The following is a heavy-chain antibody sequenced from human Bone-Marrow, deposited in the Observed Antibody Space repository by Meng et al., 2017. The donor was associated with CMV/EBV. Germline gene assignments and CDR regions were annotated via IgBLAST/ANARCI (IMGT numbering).Heavy chain of an antibody. CDR3: ATPPYYDFWSGYRY. CDR1: GYTLTELS. D-gene: IGHD3-3*01. CDR2: FDPEDGET. J-gene: IGHJ4*02. V-gene: IGHV1-24*01. Sequence: QVQLVPSGAEVKKPGXSVKVSCKVSGYTLTELSMHWVRQAPGKGLEWMGGFDPEDGETIYAQKFQGRVTMTEDTSTDTAYMELSSLRSEDTAVYYCATPPYYDFWSGYRYWGQGTLVTVSS.